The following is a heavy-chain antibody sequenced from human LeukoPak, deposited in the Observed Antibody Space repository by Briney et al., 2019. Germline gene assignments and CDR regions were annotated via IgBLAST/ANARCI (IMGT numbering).Heavy chain of an antibody. CDR2: IQHDGSNK. CDR3: AELGITMIGGV. CDR1: GFTFSSYA. V-gene: IGHV3-30*02. D-gene: IGHD3-10*02. J-gene: IGHJ6*04. Sequence: GGSLRLSCAASGFTFSSYAMSWVRQAPGKGLEWVAFIQHDGSNKYYADSVKGRFTISRDNAKNSLYLQMNSLRAEDTAVYYCAELGITMIGGVWGKGTTVTISS.